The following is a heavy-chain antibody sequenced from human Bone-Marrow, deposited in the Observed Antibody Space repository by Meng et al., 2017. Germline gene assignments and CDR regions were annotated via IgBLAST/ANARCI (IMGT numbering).Heavy chain of an antibody. CDR1: GGSISSSSYY. Sequence: SETLSLTCTVSGGSISSSSYYWGWIRQPPGKGLEWIGSIYYSGSTYNNPSLKSRVTISVDTSKNQFSLKLSSVTAADTAAYYCARDYGGSYYFGVPSNYYYYGMDVWGQGTTVTVSS. V-gene: IGHV4-39*07. D-gene: IGHD1-26*01. J-gene: IGHJ6*02. CDR3: ARDYGGSYYFGVPSNYYYYGMDV. CDR2: IYYSGST.